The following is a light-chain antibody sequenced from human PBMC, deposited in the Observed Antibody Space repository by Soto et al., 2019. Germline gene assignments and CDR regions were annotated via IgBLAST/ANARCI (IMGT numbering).Light chain of an antibody. Sequence: EVVMTQSPATLSVSPGERATVSCRASQSVSSNLAWYQQKPGQSPRLLIYGASTRATGIPDRFSGSGSGTEFTLTISSLQSEDFAVYYGQQYNNWPPGTFGQGTKLEIK. CDR3: QQYNNWPPGT. CDR1: QSVSSN. J-gene: IGKJ2*02. CDR2: GAS. V-gene: IGKV3-15*01.